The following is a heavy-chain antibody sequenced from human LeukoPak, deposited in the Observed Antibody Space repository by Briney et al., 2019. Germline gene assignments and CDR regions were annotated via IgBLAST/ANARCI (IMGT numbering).Heavy chain of an antibody. Sequence: SETLSLTCTVSGGSISSYYWSWIRQPPGKGLEWIGYIYYSGSTNYNPSLKSRVTISVDTSKNQFSLKLSSVTAADTAVYYCARLGPNDYGDYLYYFDYWGQGTLVTVSS. CDR3: ARLGPNDYGDYLYYFDY. CDR1: GGSISSYY. V-gene: IGHV4-59*08. CDR2: IYYSGST. D-gene: IGHD4-17*01. J-gene: IGHJ4*02.